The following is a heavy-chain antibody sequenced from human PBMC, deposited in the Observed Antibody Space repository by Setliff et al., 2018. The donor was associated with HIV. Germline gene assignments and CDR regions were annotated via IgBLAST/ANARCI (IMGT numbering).Heavy chain of an antibody. J-gene: IGHJ4*02. CDR3: AKDILRDTNGWNYLDY. Sequence: PGGSLRLSCAASGFSFSNYWMHWVRQVPGKGLVWVSRISSDAGNIVYGDSVKGRFTISRDNSKNTVYLQMNSLRAEDTAVYYCAKDILRDTNGWNYLDYWGQGTLVTVSS. CDR1: GFSFSNYW. V-gene: IGHV3-74*01. D-gene: IGHD6-19*01. CDR2: ISSDAGNI.